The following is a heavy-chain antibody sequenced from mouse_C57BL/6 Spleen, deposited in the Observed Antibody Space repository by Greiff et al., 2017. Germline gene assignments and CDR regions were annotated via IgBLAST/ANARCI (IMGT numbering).Heavy chain of an antibody. CDR1: GYTFTSYW. J-gene: IGHJ4*01. CDR2: IDPSDSYT. CDR3: ARSGAYALDY. D-gene: IGHD3-1*01. V-gene: IGHV1-50*01. Sequence: QVQLQQPGAELVKPGASVKLSCMASGYTFTSYWMQWVKQRPGQGLEWIGEIDPSDSYTNYNQKFKGKATLTVDTSSSTAYMQLSSLTSEDSAVYYWARSGAYALDYWGQGTSVTVSS.